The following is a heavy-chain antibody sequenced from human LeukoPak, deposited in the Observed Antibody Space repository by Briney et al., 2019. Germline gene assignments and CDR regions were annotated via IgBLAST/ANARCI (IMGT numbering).Heavy chain of an antibody. V-gene: IGHV4-59*08. CDR1: GGSMSPYH. D-gene: IGHD6-19*01. CDR2: IYYSGST. J-gene: IGHJ4*02. Sequence: SETLSLTCTVSGGSMSPYHWSWIRQPPGKGLEWTGHIYYSGSTNYNPSLKSRVTISVDTSKNQFSLKLSSVTAADTAVYYCARAVSGRFDYWGQGTLVTVSS. CDR3: ARAVSGRFDY.